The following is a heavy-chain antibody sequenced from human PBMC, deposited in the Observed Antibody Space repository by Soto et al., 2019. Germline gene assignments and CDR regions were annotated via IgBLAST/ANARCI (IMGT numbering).Heavy chain of an antibody. CDR2: IYYSGST. J-gene: IGHJ4*02. D-gene: IGHD5-18*01. Sequence: SETLSLTCTVSGGSISSSSYYWGWIRQPPGKGLEWIGSIYYSGSTYYNPSLKSRVTISVDTSKNQFSLKLSSVTAADTAVYYCARSERGYSHGCYFDYWGQGTLVTVS. CDR1: GGSISSSSYY. CDR3: ARSERGYSHGCYFDY. V-gene: IGHV4-39*01.